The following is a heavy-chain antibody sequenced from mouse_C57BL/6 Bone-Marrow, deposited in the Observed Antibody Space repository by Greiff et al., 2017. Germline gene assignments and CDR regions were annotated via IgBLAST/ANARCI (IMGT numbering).Heavy chain of an antibody. Sequence: VQLQQPGAELVRPGASVKLSCTASGFNIKDDYMHWVKQRPEQGLEWIGWIDPENGDTEYASKFQGKATITADTSSNTAYLQLSSRTSEDTAVYYCTSGYYGSSFLAYWGQGTLVTVSA. D-gene: IGHD1-1*01. CDR1: GFNIKDDY. CDR3: TSGYYGSSFLAY. J-gene: IGHJ3*01. CDR2: IDPENGDT. V-gene: IGHV14-4*01.